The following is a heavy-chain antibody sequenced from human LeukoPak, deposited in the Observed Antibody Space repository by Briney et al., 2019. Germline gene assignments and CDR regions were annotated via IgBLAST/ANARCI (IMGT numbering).Heavy chain of an antibody. CDR1: GGSFSGYY. J-gene: IGHJ6*03. D-gene: IGHD2-15*01. CDR3: ARAGLYCSGGSCYPLGYYMDV. Sequence: SETLSLTCGVYGGSFSGYYWSWIRQPPGKGLEWIGEINHSGSTNYNPSLKSRVTISVDTSKNQFSLKLSSVTAADTAVYYCARAGLYCSGGSCYPLGYYMDVWGKGTTVTVSS. CDR2: INHSGST. V-gene: IGHV4-34*01.